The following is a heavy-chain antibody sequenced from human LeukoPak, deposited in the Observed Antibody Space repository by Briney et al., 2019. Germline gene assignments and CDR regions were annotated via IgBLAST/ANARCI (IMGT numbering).Heavy chain of an antibody. J-gene: IGHJ6*03. V-gene: IGHV4-34*01. CDR1: GGSFSRYY. CDR2: INHSGST. Sequence: SETLSLTCAVYGGSFSRYYWSWIRQPPGKGLEWFGEINHSGSTNYNPSLKSRVTISVDTSKNQFSLKLSSVTAPDTAVYYCARVYEDIVVVPAATPTYVYYYYMDVWGKGTTVTVSS. D-gene: IGHD2-2*01. CDR3: ARVYEDIVVVPAATPTYVYYYYMDV.